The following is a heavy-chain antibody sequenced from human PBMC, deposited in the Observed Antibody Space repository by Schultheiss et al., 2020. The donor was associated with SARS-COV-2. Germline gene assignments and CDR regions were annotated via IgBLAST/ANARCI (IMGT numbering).Heavy chain of an antibody. D-gene: IGHD3-9*01. CDR2: ISAYNGNT. CDR3: ARDFNRRYFDWSSPYYYGMDV. J-gene: IGHJ6*02. Sequence: ASVKVSCKASGYTFTSYDINWVRQATGQGLEWMGWISAYNGNTNYAQKLQGRVTMTTDTSTSTAYMELRSLRSDDTAVYYCARDFNRRYFDWSSPYYYGMDVWGQGTTVTVSS. V-gene: IGHV1-18*01. CDR1: GYTFTSYD.